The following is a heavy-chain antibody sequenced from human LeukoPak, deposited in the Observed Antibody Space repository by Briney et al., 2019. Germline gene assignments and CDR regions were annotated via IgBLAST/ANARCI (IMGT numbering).Heavy chain of an antibody. CDR1: GGSISSGDYY. D-gene: IGHD5-12*01. CDR2: TYYNANT. J-gene: IGHJ6*02. CDR3: ARSAYLHYYYAVDV. V-gene: IGHV4-30-4*01. Sequence: PSQTLSLTCTVSGGSISSGDYYWSWIRQPPGKGLEWIGYTYYNANTYFNPSLKGRLTISIDTSKNQFSLKLTSVTAADTAVYFCARSAYLHYYYAVDVWGQGTTVTVSS.